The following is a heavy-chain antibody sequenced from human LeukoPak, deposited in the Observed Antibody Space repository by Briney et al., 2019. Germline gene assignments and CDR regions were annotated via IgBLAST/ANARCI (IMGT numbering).Heavy chain of an antibody. J-gene: IGHJ4*02. CDR2: IIPIFGTA. CDR1: GGTFSSYA. D-gene: IGHD1-26*01. Sequence: ASVKVSCKASGGTFSSYAISWVRQAPGQGLEWMGRIIPIFGTANYARKFQGRVTITADKSTSTAHMELSSLRSEDTAVYYCARDAIVGATNFDYWGQGTLVTVSS. V-gene: IGHV1-69*06. CDR3: ARDAIVGATNFDY.